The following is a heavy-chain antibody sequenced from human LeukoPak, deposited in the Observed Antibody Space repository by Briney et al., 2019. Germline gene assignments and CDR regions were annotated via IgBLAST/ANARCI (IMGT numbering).Heavy chain of an antibody. V-gene: IGHV3-74*01. CDR1: GFTFSSYW. Sequence: GGSLRLSCAASGFTFSSYWMHWVRQAPGKGLVWVSRINGDGSSASYADSVKGRFTISRDNAKNTLYLQMNSLRAEDTAVYYCARAGVAYYYDSSGYPKYYFDYWGQGTLVTVSS. CDR2: INGDGSSA. CDR3: ARAGVAYYYDSSGYPKYYFDY. J-gene: IGHJ4*02. D-gene: IGHD3-22*01.